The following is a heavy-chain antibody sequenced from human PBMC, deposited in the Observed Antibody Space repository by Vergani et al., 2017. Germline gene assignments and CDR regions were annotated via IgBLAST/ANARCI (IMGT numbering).Heavy chain of an antibody. CDR2: IIPIFGTA. V-gene: IGHV1-69*01. D-gene: IGHD3-3*01. J-gene: IGHJ4*02. CDR3: ARARADPISPIDY. Sequence: QVQLVQSGAEVKKPGSSVKVSCKASRGTFSSYAISWVRQAPGQGVEWMGGIIPIFGTAHYAQKFQGRVTITADESTSTAYMELSSLRSEDTAVYYCARARADPISPIDYGGQGTLVTVSS. CDR1: RGTFSSYA.